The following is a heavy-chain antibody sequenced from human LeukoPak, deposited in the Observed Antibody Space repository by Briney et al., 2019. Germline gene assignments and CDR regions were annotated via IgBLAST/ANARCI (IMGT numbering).Heavy chain of an antibody. CDR1: GGSISSSSYY. J-gene: IGHJ4*02. D-gene: IGHD6-6*01. V-gene: IGHV4-39*01. Sequence: SETLSLTCTVSGGSISSSSYYWGWIRQPPGKGLEWIGSIYYSGSTYYNPSLKSRVTISVDTSKNQFSLKLSSVTAADTAVYYCARLCIAARPDYWGQGTLVTVSS. CDR3: ARLCIAARPDY. CDR2: IYYSGST.